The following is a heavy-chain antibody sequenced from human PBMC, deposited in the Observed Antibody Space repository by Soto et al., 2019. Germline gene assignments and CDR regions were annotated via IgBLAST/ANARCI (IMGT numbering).Heavy chain of an antibody. Sequence: GELQQWGTGLLKPSETLSLNCSVYGGSSRAYHWSWIRQSPGEGLDWIGEFSYSGSLNYNPSLMVRLAGGLEASLNAYPPTMTAVTAACTAVYFCAGGPRYWTSALWGPGTLFTVS. CDR2: FSYSGSL. V-gene: IGHV4-34*01. CDR3: AGGPRYWTSAL. CDR1: GGSSRAYH. J-gene: IGHJ2*01. D-gene: IGHD1-20*01.